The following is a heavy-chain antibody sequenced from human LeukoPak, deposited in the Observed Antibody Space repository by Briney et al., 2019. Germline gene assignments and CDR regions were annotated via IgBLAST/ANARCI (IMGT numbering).Heavy chain of an antibody. CDR1: GYTFTSYG. D-gene: IGHD6-13*01. V-gene: IGHV1-18*01. Sequence: ASVKVSCKASGYTFTSYGISWVRQAPGQGLEWMGWISAYNGNTNYAQKLQGRVTMTTDTSTSTAYMELSSLRSEDTAVYYCARGSLQSGGSMAAAVPGKFDYWGQGTLVTVSS. CDR3: ARGSLQSGGSMAAAVPGKFDY. CDR2: ISAYNGNT. J-gene: IGHJ4*02.